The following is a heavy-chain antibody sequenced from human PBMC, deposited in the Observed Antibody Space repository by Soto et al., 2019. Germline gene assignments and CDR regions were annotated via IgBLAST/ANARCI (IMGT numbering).Heavy chain of an antibody. Sequence: VGSLRLSCTASGFTFSVYWMHWVRQVPGKGPEWVSRISGDGSRADYADSVKGRFTISRDNAKNTLYLEMHVLRADDTAVYYCTRGPRPSSVGTGAFWGQGTPVTVSS. CDR1: GFTFSVYW. J-gene: IGHJ4*02. V-gene: IGHV3-74*01. CDR2: ISGDGSRA. D-gene: IGHD3-10*01. CDR3: TRGPRPSSVGTGAF.